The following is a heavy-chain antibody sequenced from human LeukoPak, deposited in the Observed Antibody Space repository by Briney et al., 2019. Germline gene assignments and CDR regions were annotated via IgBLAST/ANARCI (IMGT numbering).Heavy chain of an antibody. J-gene: IGHJ4*02. CDR1: GFSFSTFA. V-gene: IGHV3-23*01. D-gene: IGHD1-26*01. CDR3: AKTRYSDPDAYFGY. CDR2: ISSSGDNT. Sequence: GGSLKLSCATSGFSFSTFAMTWVRQAPGKGLEWVSAISSSGDNTYYADSVKGRFTISRDNSKNTLSLQMNSLRAGDTALYHCAKTRYSDPDAYFGYWGQGTLVTVS.